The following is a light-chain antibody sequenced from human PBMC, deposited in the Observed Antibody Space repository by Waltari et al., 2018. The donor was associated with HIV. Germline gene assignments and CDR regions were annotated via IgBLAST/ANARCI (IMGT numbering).Light chain of an antibody. Sequence: QSVLTQPPSVSGAPGQRVTISCTGSSSNIAAGYAVHWFQQLPGTAPKLLIYGNTNRPSGVPDRFSGSKSGTSASLAITGLQAEDEADYYCQSYDSGLSAYVFGTGTKVTVL. CDR3: QSYDSGLSAYV. V-gene: IGLV1-40*01. J-gene: IGLJ1*01. CDR2: GNT. CDR1: SSNIAAGYA.